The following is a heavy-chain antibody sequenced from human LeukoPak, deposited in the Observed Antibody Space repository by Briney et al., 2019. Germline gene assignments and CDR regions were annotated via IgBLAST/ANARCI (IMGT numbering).Heavy chain of an antibody. D-gene: IGHD6-19*01. CDR2: INHRGST. CDR3: ASGGRGRIAVAGTNAFDI. J-gene: IGHJ3*02. V-gene: IGHV4-34*01. Sequence: SETLSLTCAVYGGSFSGYYWSWIRQPPGKGLEWIGEINHRGSTNYNPSLKSRVTISVDTSKNQFSLKLSSVTAADTAVYYCASGGRGRIAVAGTNAFDIWGQGTMVTVSS. CDR1: GGSFSGYY.